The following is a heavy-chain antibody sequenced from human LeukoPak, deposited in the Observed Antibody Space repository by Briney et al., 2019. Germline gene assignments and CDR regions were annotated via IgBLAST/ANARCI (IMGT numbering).Heavy chain of an antibody. D-gene: IGHD6-19*01. V-gene: IGHV4-59*08. CDR1: GGSISSYY. J-gene: IGHJ4*02. CDR2: IYYTGST. Sequence: SETLSLTCTVSGGSISSYYWSWIRQPPGKGLEWIGYIYYTGSTKYNPSLKSRVTISVDTSKNQFSLRLSSVTAADTAVYYCARHSFKQWLTYDYWGQGTLVTVSS. CDR3: ARHSFKQWLTYDY.